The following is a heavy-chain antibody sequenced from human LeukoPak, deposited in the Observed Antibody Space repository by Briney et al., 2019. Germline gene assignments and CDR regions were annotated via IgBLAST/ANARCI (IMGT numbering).Heavy chain of an antibody. V-gene: IGHV1-46*01. CDR2: INPSGGST. D-gene: IGHD6-19*01. CDR1: GYTFTSHY. J-gene: IGHJ4*02. CDR3: ARGVDSGWYYSDN. Sequence: ASVKVSCKASGYTFTSHYMNWVRQAPGQGLEWMGIINPSGGSTSYALKFQGRVTMTRDTSTSTVYMELSSLRSVDTAVYYCARGVDSGWYYSDNWGQGTLVTVSS.